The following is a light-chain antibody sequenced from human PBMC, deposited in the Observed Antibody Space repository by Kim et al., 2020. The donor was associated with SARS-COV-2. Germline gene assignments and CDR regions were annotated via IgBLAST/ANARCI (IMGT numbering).Light chain of an antibody. V-gene: IGKV1-33*01. CDR1: QDISDY. CDR2: DAS. J-gene: IGKJ2*03. CDR3: QHYDSLPYS. Sequence: ASIGDRVIITCQASQDISDYLTWYQQKPGKAPQLLIYDASRLETGVPERFSGSGSGTDFTLTIITLQPEDIGTYYCQHYDSLPYSFGQGTKLEI.